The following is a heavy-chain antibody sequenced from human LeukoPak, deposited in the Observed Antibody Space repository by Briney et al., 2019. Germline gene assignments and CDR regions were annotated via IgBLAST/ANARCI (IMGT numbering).Heavy chain of an antibody. CDR1: GFTFSSYA. CDR2: ISGSGGST. CDR3: AKGSVVVTAIFY. J-gene: IGHJ4*02. Sequence: GGSLRLSCAASGFTFSSYAMSWVRQAPGKGLEWVSAISGSGGSTYYADSVKGRFTIFRDNSKNTLYLQMNSLRAEDTAVYYCAKGSVVVTAIFYWGQGTLVTVSS. V-gene: IGHV3-23*01. D-gene: IGHD2-21*02.